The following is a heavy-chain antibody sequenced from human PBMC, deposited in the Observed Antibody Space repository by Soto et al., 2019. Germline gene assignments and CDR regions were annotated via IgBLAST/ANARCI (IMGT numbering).Heavy chain of an antibody. V-gene: IGHV4-39*01. CDR1: GGSMSTSYY. Sequence: QLQLQESGPGLLKPSETLSLTCTVSGGSMSTSYYWGWIRQPPGKGLEWIGSIYYSGSTYYNPSLKSRVTISVDTSKNQFSLKLPSVTAADTSVYYCATLWFGEADYWGQGTLVTVSS. D-gene: IGHD3-10*01. CDR3: ATLWFGEADY. J-gene: IGHJ4*02. CDR2: IYYSGST.